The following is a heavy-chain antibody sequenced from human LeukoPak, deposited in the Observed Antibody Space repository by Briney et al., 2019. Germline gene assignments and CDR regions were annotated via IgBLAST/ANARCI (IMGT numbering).Heavy chain of an antibody. CDR2: IWYDGSNK. CDR3: ARAPTVVAAFDY. Sequence: GRSLRLSCAASGFTFSSYGMHWVRQDPGKGLEWVAVIWYDGSNKYYADSVKGRFTISRDNSKNTLYLQMNSLRAEDTAVYYCARAPTVVAAFDYWGQGTLVTVSS. CDR1: GFTFSSYG. V-gene: IGHV3-33*01. D-gene: IGHD2-15*01. J-gene: IGHJ4*02.